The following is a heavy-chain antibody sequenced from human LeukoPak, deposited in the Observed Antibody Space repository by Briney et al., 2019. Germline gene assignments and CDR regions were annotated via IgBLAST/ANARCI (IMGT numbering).Heavy chain of an antibody. CDR3: ARGGYCSSTTCYRYNAFDL. Sequence: GGSLRLSCAASGFTFDKAWMTWVRQAPGKGLEWVGRIKSKIHGGTIDYAAPVKGRFTISRDDSENTVYLQMSSLRTEDTAVYFCARGGYCSSTTCYRYNAFDLWGQGTMVTVSS. D-gene: IGHD2-2*01. V-gene: IGHV3-15*01. J-gene: IGHJ3*01. CDR1: GFTFDKAW. CDR2: IKSKIHGGTI.